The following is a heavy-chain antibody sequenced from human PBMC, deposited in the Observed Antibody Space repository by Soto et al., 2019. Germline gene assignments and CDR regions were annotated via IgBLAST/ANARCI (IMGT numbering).Heavy chain of an antibody. CDR3: ARSPGGVVTAMYYFDY. CDR1: GYTFTGYY. J-gene: IGHJ4*02. D-gene: IGHD2-21*02. Sequence: ASVKVSCKASGYTFTGYYMHWVRQAPGQGLEWMGWINPNSGGTNYAQKFQGWITMTRDTSISTAYMELSRLRSDDTAVYYCARSPGGVVTAMYYFDYWGQGTLVTVSS. V-gene: IGHV1-2*04. CDR2: INPNSGGT.